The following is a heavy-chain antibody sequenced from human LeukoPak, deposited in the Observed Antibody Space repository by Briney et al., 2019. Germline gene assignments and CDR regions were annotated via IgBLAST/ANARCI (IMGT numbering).Heavy chain of an antibody. CDR3: SRQVVGNDY. D-gene: IGHD3-22*01. V-gene: IGHV4-34*01. CDR2: INHSGYT. CDR1: GESSFSNYY. J-gene: IGHJ4*02. Sequence: PSETLSLTCPVYGESSFSNYYWSWIRQTPGGALEWIGEINHSGYTNYNPSLKSRVTLSIDTSKNQFSLRLNSVTAADTAVYYCSRQVVGNDYWGQGTLVTVSS.